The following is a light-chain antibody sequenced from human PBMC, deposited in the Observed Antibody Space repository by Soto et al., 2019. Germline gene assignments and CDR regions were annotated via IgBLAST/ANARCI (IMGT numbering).Light chain of an antibody. V-gene: IGLV2-11*01. J-gene: IGLJ2*01. CDR1: SSDVGGYNS. CDR2: EVT. Sequence: QSALAQPRSVSGSPGQSVTISCSGTSSDVGGYNSVSWYQQFPGKAPKLMIYEVTKRPSGVPDRFSGSKSGNTASLTISGLQAEDEADYYCCSYAASYTLVFGGGTKLTVL. CDR3: CSYAASYTLV.